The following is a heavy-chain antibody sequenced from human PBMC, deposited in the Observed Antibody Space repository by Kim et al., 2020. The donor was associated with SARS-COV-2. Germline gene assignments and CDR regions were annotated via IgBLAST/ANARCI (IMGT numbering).Heavy chain of an antibody. J-gene: IGHJ4*02. CDR2: IYYSGST. D-gene: IGHD3-22*01. CDR1: GGSISSGGYY. Sequence: SETLSLTCTVSGGSISSGGYYWSWIRQHPGKGLEWIGYIYYSGSTYYNPSLKSRVTISVDTSKNQFSLKLSSVTAADTAVYYCARAFKDYYYDSSGYLPNYFDYWGQGTLVTVSS. V-gene: IGHV4-31*03. CDR3: ARAFKDYYYDSSGYLPNYFDY.